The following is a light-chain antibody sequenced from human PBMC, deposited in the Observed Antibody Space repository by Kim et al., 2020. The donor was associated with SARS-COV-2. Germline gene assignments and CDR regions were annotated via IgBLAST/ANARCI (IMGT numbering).Light chain of an antibody. CDR3: QVWDSSSDWV. CDR1: NMGSKS. CDR2: YDS. J-gene: IGLJ3*02. Sequence: VAPGKTARIPCGGNNMGSKSVPWSQQKPGQAPVLVIYYDSDRPSGIPERFSGSNSGNTATLTISRVEAGDEADYYCQVWDSSSDWVFGGGTKLTVL. V-gene: IGLV3-21*04.